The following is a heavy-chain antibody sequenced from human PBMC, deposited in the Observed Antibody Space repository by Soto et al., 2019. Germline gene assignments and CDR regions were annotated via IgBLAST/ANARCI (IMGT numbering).Heavy chain of an antibody. Sequence: PGESLKISCKGSGYSFTSYWISWVRQMPGKGLEWMGRIDPSDSYTNYSPSFQGHVTIPADKSISTAYLQWSSLKASDTAMYYCASAAEMVYAIRLHYGMDVWGQGTTVTVSS. V-gene: IGHV5-10-1*01. CDR1: GYSFTSYW. CDR3: ASAAEMVYAIRLHYGMDV. D-gene: IGHD2-8*01. CDR2: IDPSDSYT. J-gene: IGHJ6*02.